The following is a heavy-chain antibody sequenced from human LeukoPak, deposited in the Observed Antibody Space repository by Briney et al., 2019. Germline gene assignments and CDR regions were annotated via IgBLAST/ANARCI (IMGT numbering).Heavy chain of an antibody. CDR3: AKDRDSSSWYDYFDY. J-gene: IGHJ4*02. D-gene: IGHD6-13*01. V-gene: IGHV3-21*04. CDR1: GFTFSSYS. Sequence: GGSLRLSCAASGFTFSSYSMNWVRQAPGKGLEWVSSISSSSYIYYADSVKGRFTISRDNAKNSLYLQMNSLRAEDTAVYYCAKDRDSSSWYDYFDYWGQGTLVTVSS. CDR2: ISSSSYI.